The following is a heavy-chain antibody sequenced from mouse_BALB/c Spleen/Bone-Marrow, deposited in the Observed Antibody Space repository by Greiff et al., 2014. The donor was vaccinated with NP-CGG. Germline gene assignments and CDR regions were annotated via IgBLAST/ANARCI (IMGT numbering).Heavy chain of an antibody. V-gene: IGHV2-4*02. CDR1: GFSLTSYG. J-gene: IGHJ4*01. CDR3: ARNKDDAMDY. Sequence: VMLVESGPGLVQPSQSLSITCTVSGFSLTSYGVHWVRQPPGKGLEWLGVIWSGGSTDYNAAFISRLSISKDNSKSQVFFKMNSLQAGDTAIYYCARNKDDAMDYWGQGTSVTVSS. D-gene: IGHD2-12*01. CDR2: IWSGGST.